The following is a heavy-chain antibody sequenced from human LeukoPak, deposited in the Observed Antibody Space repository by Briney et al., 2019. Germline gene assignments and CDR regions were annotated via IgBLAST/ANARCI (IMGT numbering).Heavy chain of an antibody. V-gene: IGHV3-33*01. D-gene: IGHD5-12*01. CDR2: IWFDGSDN. J-gene: IGHJ4*02. Sequence: GGSLRLSCAASGVTFSNSCMHWVRQAPGKGLEWVVVIWFDGSDNYYADSVNGRFTPSRANSKNAVYPQMNRMRTEDTAVSYWARDAVDITIVQGGYIDYWGQGTLVTVSS. CDR1: GVTFSNSC. CDR3: ARDAVDITIVQGGYIDY.